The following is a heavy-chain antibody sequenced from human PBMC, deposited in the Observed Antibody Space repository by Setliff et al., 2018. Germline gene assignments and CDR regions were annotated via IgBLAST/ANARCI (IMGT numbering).Heavy chain of an antibody. V-gene: IGHV1-69*13. D-gene: IGHD3-9*01. CDR2: IIPIFHSP. J-gene: IGHJ3*01. CDR3: ARENLLTGPSTFDL. Sequence: SVKVSCKASGGTFNNYALSWVRQAPGQGLEWMGGIIPIFHSPNYAQSFQGRVAISADESTSSVFLELSSLRSEDTAVYYCARENLLTGPSTFDLWGPGTMVTVSS. CDR1: GGTFNNYA.